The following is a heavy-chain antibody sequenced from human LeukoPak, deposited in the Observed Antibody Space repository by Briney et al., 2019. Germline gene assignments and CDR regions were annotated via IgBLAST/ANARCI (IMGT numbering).Heavy chain of an antibody. CDR3: GLAYCGGDCRPGFDY. CDR2: MNPNSGNT. D-gene: IGHD2-21*02. J-gene: IGHJ4*02. CDR1: GYTFTSYD. V-gene: IGHV1-8*01. Sequence: ASVKVSCKASGYTFTSYDINWVRQATGQGLEWMGWMNPNSGNTGYAQKFQGRVTMTRNTYISTAYMELSSLRSEDTAVYYCGLAYCGGDCRPGFDYWGQGTLVTVSS.